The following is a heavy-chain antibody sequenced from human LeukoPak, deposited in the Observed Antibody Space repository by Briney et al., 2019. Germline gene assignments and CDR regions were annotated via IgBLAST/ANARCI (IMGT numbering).Heavy chain of an antibody. J-gene: IGHJ4*02. D-gene: IGHD2-21*01. Sequence: GGSLRLSCSASGFTFRSYAIHWVRQAPGKGLEWVAFISYDGAVKYYADSVKGRSFISRDNSKNTLYLQMSSLRAEDTAVYYCARDLSENYSIDYWGQGTLVTVSS. CDR3: ARDLSENYSIDY. CDR1: GFTFRSYA. CDR2: ISYDGAVK. V-gene: IGHV3-30-3*01.